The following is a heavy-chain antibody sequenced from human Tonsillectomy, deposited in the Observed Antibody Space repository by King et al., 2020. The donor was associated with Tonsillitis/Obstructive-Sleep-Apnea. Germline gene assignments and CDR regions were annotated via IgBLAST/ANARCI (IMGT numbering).Heavy chain of an antibody. CDR1: GYIFTNYY. J-gene: IGHJ4*02. CDR3: ARLPGL. CDR2: INPSGNRT. Sequence: VQLVQSGADVKKPGASVRVSCRASGYIFTNYYIHWVRQAPGQGLDLIGSINPSGNRTNYAQNFHGRVTVTRDTYADTVSMVLNSLTSDDTAVYYCARLPGLWGPGTLVTVSS. V-gene: IGHV1-46*01.